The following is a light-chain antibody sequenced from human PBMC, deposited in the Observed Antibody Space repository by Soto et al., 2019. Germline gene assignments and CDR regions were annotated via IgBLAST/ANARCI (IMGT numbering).Light chain of an antibody. V-gene: IGKV1-8*01. CDR1: QGISSY. CDR2: AAS. J-gene: IGKJ3*01. Sequence: AIRMTQSPSSLSASTGDRVTITCRASQGISSYLAWYQQKPGKAPKLLIYAASTLQSGVPSRFSGSGSGTDFTLTISCLQSEDFATYYCQQYYSYPGTLGHGTKVDIK. CDR3: QQYYSYPGT.